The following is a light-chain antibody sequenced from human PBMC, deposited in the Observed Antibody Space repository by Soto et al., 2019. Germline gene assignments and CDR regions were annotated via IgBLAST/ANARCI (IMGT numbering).Light chain of an antibody. J-gene: IGKJ1*01. CDR2: GAS. Sequence: EIVLTQSPGTLSLSPGERATFSCRASQSVSSNYLAWYQQKPGQAPRLLIYGASSRATGIPDRFSGSGSGTDFTLTISRLEPEDFAVYYCQQYGSSLTWTFGQGTKVDI. V-gene: IGKV3-20*01. CDR1: QSVSSNY. CDR3: QQYGSSLTWT.